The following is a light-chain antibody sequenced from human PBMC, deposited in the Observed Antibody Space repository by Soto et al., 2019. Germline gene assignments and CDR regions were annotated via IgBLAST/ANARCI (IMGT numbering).Light chain of an antibody. CDR1: QSVSSGY. J-gene: IGKJ2*01. Sequence: EIVLTQSPGTLSLSPGERATLSCRASQSVSSGYLAWYQQKPGQAPRLLIYGASIRATGIPDRFSGSGSGTDFTLTISRLEPEDFAVYYCQQYGSSPLYTFGQGTKLEIK. CDR3: QQYGSSPLYT. CDR2: GAS. V-gene: IGKV3-20*01.